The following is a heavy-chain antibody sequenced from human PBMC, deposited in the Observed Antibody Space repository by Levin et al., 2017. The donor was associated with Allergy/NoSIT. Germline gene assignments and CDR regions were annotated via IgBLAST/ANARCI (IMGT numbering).Heavy chain of an antibody. CDR1: GFTLRSYG. D-gene: IGHD6-13*01. Sequence: GGSLRLSCEASGFTLRSYGIHWVRQAPGKGLEWMAVIWYDGSDKYYADSVKGRFTISSDISKNTVYLQMNTLRAEDTAVYYCARDPGGDTSSCPDYWGQGILVTVSS. V-gene: IGHV3-33*01. J-gene: IGHJ4*02. CDR2: IWYDGSDK. CDR3: ARDPGGDTSSCPDY.